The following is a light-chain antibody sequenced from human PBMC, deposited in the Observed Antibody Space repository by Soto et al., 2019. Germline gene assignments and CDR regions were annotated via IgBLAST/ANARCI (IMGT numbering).Light chain of an antibody. CDR1: QSVSSY. V-gene: IGKV3-11*01. J-gene: IGKJ1*01. CDR3: HQRSSWPRGT. CDR2: DAS. Sequence: EIVFAQDTATLSLSPGERATPSCRASQSVSSYLAWYQQKPGQGPRLLIYDASNRATGVSARFSGSGSGTDFTLTISSLEPEDFAVYYCHQRSSWPRGTFGQGTKVDIK.